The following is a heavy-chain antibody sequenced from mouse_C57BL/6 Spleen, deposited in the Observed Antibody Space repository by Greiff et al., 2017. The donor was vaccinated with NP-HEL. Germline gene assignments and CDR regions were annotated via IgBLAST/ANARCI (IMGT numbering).Heavy chain of an antibody. J-gene: IGHJ3*01. V-gene: IGHV1-69*01. D-gene: IGHD2-5*01. CDR1: GYTFTSYW. CDR2: IDPSDSYT. CDR3: ARREGYSNFFAY. Sequence: QVQLQQSGAELVMPGASVKLSCKASGYTFTSYWMHWVKQRPGQGLEWIGEIDPSDSYTNYNQKFKGKSTLTVDKSSSTAYMQLSSLTSEDSAVYYCARREGYSNFFAYWGQGTLVTVSA.